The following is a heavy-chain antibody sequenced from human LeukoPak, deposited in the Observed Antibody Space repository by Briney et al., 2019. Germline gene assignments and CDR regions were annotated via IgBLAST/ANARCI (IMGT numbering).Heavy chain of an antibody. V-gene: IGHV4-34*01. CDR3: AVRHSGYSSGWYFDY. J-gene: IGHJ4*02. CDR1: GGSFSGYY. CDR2: INHSGST. Sequence: PSETLSLTCAVYGGSFSGYYWSWIRQPPGKGLEWIGEINHSGSTNYNPSLKSRVTISVDTSKNQFSLKLSSVTAADTAVYYCAVRHSGYSSGWYFDYWGQGTLVTVSS. D-gene: IGHD6-19*01.